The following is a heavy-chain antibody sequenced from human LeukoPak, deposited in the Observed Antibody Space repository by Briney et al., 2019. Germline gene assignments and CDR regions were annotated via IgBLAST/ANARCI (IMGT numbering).Heavy chain of an antibody. CDR1: GGSISSSSYY. V-gene: IGHV4-39*01. CDR2: IYYSGST. J-gene: IGHJ5*02. Sequence: PSETLSLTCTVSGGSISSSSYYWCWIRQLPGKGLGWIGSIYYSGSTYYNPSLKSRVTISVDTSKNQFSLKLSSVTAADTAVYYCARASNWFDPWGQGTLVTVSS. CDR3: ARASNWFDP.